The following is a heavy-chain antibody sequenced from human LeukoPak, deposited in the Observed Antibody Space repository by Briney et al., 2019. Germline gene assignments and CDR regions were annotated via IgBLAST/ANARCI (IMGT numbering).Heavy chain of an antibody. V-gene: IGHV3-72*01. CDR3: VRDGRIAAAGAGGGGSYYYYMDV. Sequence: GGSLRLSCAASGFTFSEHYMDWVRQAPGKGLEWVGRIRNKANSCTTEYAGSVKGRITISRDDSKNSVDLQMNSLKAEDTAVYFCVRDGRIAAAGAGGGGSYYYYMDVWGKGTTVTVSS. CDR1: GFTFSEHY. CDR2: IRNKANSCTT. J-gene: IGHJ6*03. D-gene: IGHD6-13*01.